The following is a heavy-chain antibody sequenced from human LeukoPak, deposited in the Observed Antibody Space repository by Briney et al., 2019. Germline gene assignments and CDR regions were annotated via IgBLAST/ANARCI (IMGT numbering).Heavy chain of an antibody. V-gene: IGHV1-2*02. Sequence: ASVKVSCKTSRYRFTAYPLHWVRQAPGQGLEWLGWMNPHSGETSNAQKFQGRVTMTRDTSISVAYMELSSLRSDDTAVYYCARGMDAEAFQDWGQGTLVTVSS. D-gene: IGHD2-2*03. CDR2: MNPHSGET. CDR3: ARGMDAEAFQD. CDR1: RYRFTAYP. J-gene: IGHJ1*01.